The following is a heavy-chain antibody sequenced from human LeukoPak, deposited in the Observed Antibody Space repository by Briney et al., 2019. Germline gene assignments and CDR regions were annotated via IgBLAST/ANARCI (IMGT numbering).Heavy chain of an antibody. J-gene: IGHJ6*02. Sequence: SETLPLTCTVSGGSISSYYWSWIRQPPGKGLEWIGYIYYSGSTNYNPSLKSRVTISVDTSKNQFSLKLSSVTAADTAVYYCARQFPRDYYYGMDVWGQGTTVTVSS. CDR2: IYYSGST. V-gene: IGHV4-59*08. CDR3: ARQFPRDYYYGMDV. CDR1: GGSISSYY.